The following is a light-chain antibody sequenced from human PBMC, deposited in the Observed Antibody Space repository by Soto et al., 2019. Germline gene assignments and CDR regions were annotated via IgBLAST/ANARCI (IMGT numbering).Light chain of an antibody. CDR3: SSYTSSSTLV. CDR1: SSNIGAGSD. V-gene: IGLV2-14*01. Sequence: QSVLTQPPSISGAPGQRVTISCTGSSSNIGAGSDVHWYQQHPGKAPKLMIYEVSNRPSGVSNRFSGSKSGNTASLTISGLQAEDEADYYCSSYTSSSTLVFGTGTKVTVL. CDR2: EVS. J-gene: IGLJ1*01.